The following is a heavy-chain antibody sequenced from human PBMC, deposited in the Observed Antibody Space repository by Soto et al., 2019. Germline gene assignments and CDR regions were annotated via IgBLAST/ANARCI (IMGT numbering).Heavy chain of an antibody. Sequence: EVQLVESGGGLVQPGGSLRLSCAASGFTFSSNSINWVRQGPGKGLEWLSYISGGGSAIYYADSVKGRFTISRDNAKNSLYLQMNSLRAEETAVYYCATYCSTTACHDVDYWGQGTLVTVSS. CDR3: ATYCSTTACHDVDY. V-gene: IGHV3-48*01. CDR2: ISGGGSAI. J-gene: IGHJ4*02. D-gene: IGHD2-2*01. CDR1: GFTFSSNS.